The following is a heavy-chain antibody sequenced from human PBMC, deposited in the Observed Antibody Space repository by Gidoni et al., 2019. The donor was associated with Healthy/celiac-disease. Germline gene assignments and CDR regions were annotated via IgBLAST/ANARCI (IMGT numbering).Heavy chain of an antibody. Sequence: QVTLRESGPALVKPTQTLTLTCTFSGFSLSTSGMCVSWIRQPPGKALEWLARIDWDDDKYYSTSLKTRLTISKDTSKNQVVLTMTNMDPVDTATYYCARIGLPGATRGGMDVWGQGTTVTVSS. CDR3: ARIGLPGATRGGMDV. D-gene: IGHD1-26*01. CDR2: IDWDDDK. V-gene: IGHV2-70*15. CDR1: GFSLSTSGMC. J-gene: IGHJ6*02.